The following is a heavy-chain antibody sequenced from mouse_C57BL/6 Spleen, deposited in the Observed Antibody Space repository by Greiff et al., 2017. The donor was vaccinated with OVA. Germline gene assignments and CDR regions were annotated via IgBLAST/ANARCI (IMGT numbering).Heavy chain of an antibody. J-gene: IGHJ2*01. Sequence: EVQLQQSGPELVKPGASVKISCKASGYTFTDYYMNWVKQSHGKSLEWIGDINPNNGGTSYNQKFKGKATLTVDKSSSTAYMELRSLTSEDSAVDYCAREYYGSSLDYWGQGTTLTVSS. D-gene: IGHD1-1*01. CDR1: GYTFTDYY. V-gene: IGHV1-26*01. CDR2: INPNNGGT. CDR3: AREYYGSSLDY.